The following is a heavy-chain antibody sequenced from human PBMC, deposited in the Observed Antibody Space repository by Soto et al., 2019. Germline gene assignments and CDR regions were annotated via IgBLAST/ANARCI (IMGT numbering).Heavy chain of an antibody. J-gene: IGHJ6*02. CDR1: GGSISSGDYY. D-gene: IGHD3-22*01. CDR2: IYYSGST. V-gene: IGHV4-30-4*01. CDR3: ARGMIVARDYYYGMDV. Sequence: SETLSLTCTVSGGSISSGDYYWSWIRQPPGKGLEWIGYIYYSGSTYYNPSLKSRVTISVDTSKNQFSLKLSSVTAADTAVYYCARGMIVARDYYYGMDVWGQGTTVTVSS.